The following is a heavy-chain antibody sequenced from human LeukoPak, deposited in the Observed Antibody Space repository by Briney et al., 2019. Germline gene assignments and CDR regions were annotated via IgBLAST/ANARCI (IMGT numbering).Heavy chain of an antibody. Sequence: PGGSLRLSCAASGFTFSCCEMNWVRQAPGKGLEWVSYISSSDGTIHYADSVKGRFTISRDNSNNSLYLQMDSLRAEDTAVYYCARDSGYNFGERGYFDYWGQGTLVTVSS. D-gene: IGHD1-1*01. J-gene: IGHJ4*02. CDR2: ISSSDGTI. CDR1: GFTFSCCE. V-gene: IGHV3-48*03. CDR3: ARDSGYNFGERGYFDY.